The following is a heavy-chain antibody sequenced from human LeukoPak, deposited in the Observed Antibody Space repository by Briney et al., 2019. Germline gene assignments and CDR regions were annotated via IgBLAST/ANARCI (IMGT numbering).Heavy chain of an antibody. D-gene: IGHD4-17*01. CDR2: ISYDGSNK. CDR3: ARAQTYGDSKLLLDY. V-gene: IGHV3-30*03. CDR1: GFTFSSHG. Sequence: GGSLRLSCAASGFTFSSHGMHWVRQAPGKGLEWVALISYDGSNKNYADSVKGRFTISRDNAKNSQYLQMNSLSVEDTALYYCARAQTYGDSKLLLDYRGQGTLVTVSS. J-gene: IGHJ4*02.